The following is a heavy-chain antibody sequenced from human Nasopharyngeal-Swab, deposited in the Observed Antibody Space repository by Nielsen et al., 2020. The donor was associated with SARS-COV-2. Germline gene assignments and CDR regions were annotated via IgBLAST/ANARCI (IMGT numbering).Heavy chain of an antibody. Sequence: WVRQAPGQGLEWMGWLNTNTGNPTYAQGFTGRFVFSLDTSVSTAYLQISSLKAEDTAVYYCAREGHYCSSTSCAYFDYWGQGTLVTVSS. D-gene: IGHD2-2*01. V-gene: IGHV7-4-1*02. CDR2: LNTNTGNP. J-gene: IGHJ4*02. CDR3: AREGHYCSSTSCAYFDY.